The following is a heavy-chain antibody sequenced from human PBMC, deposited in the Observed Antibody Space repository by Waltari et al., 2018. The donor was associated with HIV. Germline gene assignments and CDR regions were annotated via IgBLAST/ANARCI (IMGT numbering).Heavy chain of an antibody. Sequence: EVQLVESGGGLVQPGGSLSLPCAASGFSFRTYSLSWVRQAPGKGLEWVSYISTSSSTIYYADSVKGRFTISRDNAKNSLYLQMNSLRAEDTAVYYCARDRNSRGAFEIWGQGTMVTVSS. CDR2: ISTSSSTI. D-gene: IGHD5-18*01. CDR3: ARDRNSRGAFEI. CDR1: GFSFRTYS. J-gene: IGHJ3*02. V-gene: IGHV3-48*01.